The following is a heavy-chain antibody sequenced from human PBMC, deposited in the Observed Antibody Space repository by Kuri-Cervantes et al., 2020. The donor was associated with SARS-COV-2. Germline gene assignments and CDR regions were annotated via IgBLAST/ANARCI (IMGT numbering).Heavy chain of an antibody. CDR1: GFTFSSYA. CDR3: ARDREFIAARIFDY. V-gene: IGHV3-64*02. Sequence: GESLKISCAASGFTFSSYAMHWVRQAPGKGLEYVSAISSNGGSTYYADSVKGRFTISRDNAKNSLYLQMNSPRAEDTAVYYCARDREFIAARIFDYWGQGTLVTVSS. J-gene: IGHJ4*02. D-gene: IGHD6-6*01. CDR2: ISSNGGST.